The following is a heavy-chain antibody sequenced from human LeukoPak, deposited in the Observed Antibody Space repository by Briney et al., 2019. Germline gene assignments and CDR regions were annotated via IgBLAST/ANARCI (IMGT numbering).Heavy chain of an antibody. CDR3: ARGWPSSGFDY. D-gene: IGHD3-22*01. Sequence: VASVKVSCKASGYTFNRYYLHWVRQAPGQGLEWMGIINPSGGNTSYAQKFQGRVTLTRDMSTSTVYMDLSSLRSEDTALYYCARGWPSSGFDYWGQGTLVTVSS. V-gene: IGHV1-46*02. CDR1: GYTFNRYY. J-gene: IGHJ4*02. CDR2: INPSGGNT.